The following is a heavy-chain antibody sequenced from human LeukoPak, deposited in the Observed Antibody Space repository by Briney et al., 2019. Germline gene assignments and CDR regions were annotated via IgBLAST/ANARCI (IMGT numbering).Heavy chain of an antibody. Sequence: PGGSLRLSCAASGFTFSSYWMSWVRQAPGKGLEWVANIKQDGSEKYYVDSVKGRLTISRDNAKNSLYLQMNSLRAEDTAVYYCARDKGYSYGLGGYYYYYYGMDVWGQGTTVTVSS. CDR1: GFTFSSYW. J-gene: IGHJ6*02. CDR2: IKQDGSEK. D-gene: IGHD5-18*01. V-gene: IGHV3-7*03. CDR3: ARDKGYSYGLGGYYYYYYGMDV.